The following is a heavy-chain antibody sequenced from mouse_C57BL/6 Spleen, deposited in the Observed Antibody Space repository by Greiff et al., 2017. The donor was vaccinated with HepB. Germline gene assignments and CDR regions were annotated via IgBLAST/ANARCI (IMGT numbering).Heavy chain of an antibody. CDR2: ISDGGSYT. D-gene: IGHD1-1*01. V-gene: IGHV5-4*03. J-gene: IGHJ1*03. Sequence: EVKLMESGGGLVKPGGSLKLSCAASGFTFSSYAMSWVRQTPEKRLEWVATISDGGSYTYYPDNVKGRFTISRDNAKNNLYLQMSHLKSEDTAMYYCARVYYYGSSYGYFDVWGTGTTVTVSS. CDR1: GFTFSSYA. CDR3: ARVYYYGSSYGYFDV.